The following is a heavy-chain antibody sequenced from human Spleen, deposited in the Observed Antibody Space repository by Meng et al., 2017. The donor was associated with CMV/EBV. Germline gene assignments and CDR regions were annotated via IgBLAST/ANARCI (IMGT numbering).Heavy chain of an antibody. CDR3: ARGEQQELVRDSYYCGLDV. Sequence: SVKVSCKASGYTFTTSGINWVRRAPGQGLEWMGGIISIFGTANTAQKFQGRVTISTDESTNTAYMELSSLRSEDTAVYYCARGEQQELVRDSYYCGLDVWGQGTTVTVSS. CDR2: IISIFGTA. CDR1: GYTFTTSG. V-gene: IGHV1-69*05. J-gene: IGHJ6*02. D-gene: IGHD6-13*01.